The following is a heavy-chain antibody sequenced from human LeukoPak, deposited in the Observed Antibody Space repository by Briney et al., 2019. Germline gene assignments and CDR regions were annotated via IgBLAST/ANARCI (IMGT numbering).Heavy chain of an antibody. CDR2: ISYDGSNK. J-gene: IGHJ4*02. V-gene: IGHV3-30-3*01. CDR3: AKGNYYDSSGYLYYFDY. D-gene: IGHD3-22*01. CDR1: GFTFSSYA. Sequence: GGSLRLSCAASGFTFSSYAMHWVRQAPGKGLEWVAVISYDGSNKYYADSVKGRFTISRDNSKNTLFLQVNSLRVEDTAVYYCAKGNYYDSSGYLYYFDYWGQGTLVTVSS.